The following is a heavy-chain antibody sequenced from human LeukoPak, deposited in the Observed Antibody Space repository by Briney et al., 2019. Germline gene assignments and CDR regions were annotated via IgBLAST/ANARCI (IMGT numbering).Heavy chain of an antibody. CDR2: ISDSGDNK. J-gene: IGHJ5*02. CDR3: AGWYDSNGYA. Sequence: GGSLRLSCAASGFSFSTYPMSWVRQAPGKGLDWVSAISDSGDNKQYADSVKGRLTISRDNSKNTLYLQMNNLRVEDTAVYYCAGWYDSNGYAWGQGTLVTVSS. V-gene: IGHV3-23*01. CDR1: GFSFSTYP. D-gene: IGHD3-22*01.